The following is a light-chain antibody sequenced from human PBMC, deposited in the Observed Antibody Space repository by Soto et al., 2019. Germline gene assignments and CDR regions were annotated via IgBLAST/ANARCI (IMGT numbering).Light chain of an antibody. Sequence: EIGLTQSPLSLPVTPGEPDSISCRCSQNLLHSNGYNYLNWYLQKPGQSPPLVIYLGSNRASGGTNRITGSRSGRAFTVTTNRVEPEDVGLYFGAKGLATPITVAGGTKVKIK. J-gene: IGKJ4*01. CDR3: AKGLATPIT. CDR1: QNLLHSNGYNY. CDR2: LGS. V-gene: IGKV2-28*01.